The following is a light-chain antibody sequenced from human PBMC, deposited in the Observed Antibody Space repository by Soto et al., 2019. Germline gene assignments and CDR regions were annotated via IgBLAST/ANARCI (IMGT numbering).Light chain of an antibody. CDR3: QQRSGWPPSLT. V-gene: IGKV3-11*01. CDR2: DAS. CDR1: QSVSSY. J-gene: IGKJ4*01. Sequence: EVVLTQSPATLSLSPGETATLSCRASQSVSSYLAWYQQKPGQAPRLLIYDASKTATGIPARFSGRGSGTDFTLTISSLAPEDFAVYYCQQRSGWPPSLTFGGGTKVEIK.